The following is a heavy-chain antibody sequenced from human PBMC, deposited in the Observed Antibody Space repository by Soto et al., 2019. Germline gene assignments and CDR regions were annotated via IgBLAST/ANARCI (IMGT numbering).Heavy chain of an antibody. J-gene: IGHJ3*02. CDR2: IIPIFGTI. CDR1: GGTFDSNA. V-gene: IGHV1-69*05. CDR3: AREGLTFGPGVVGGAFDI. Sequence: QVQLVQSGTEVRKPGSSVKVSCKASGGTFDSNAISWVRLAPGQGLEWMGGIIPIFGTINNAQKFQDRVTITSDESANIVYLELSSVRSADTAIYYCAREGLTFGPGVVGGAFDIWGQGTLVTVS. D-gene: IGHD2-2*01.